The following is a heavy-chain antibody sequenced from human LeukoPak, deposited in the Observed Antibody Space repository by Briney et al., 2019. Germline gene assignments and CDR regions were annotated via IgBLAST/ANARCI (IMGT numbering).Heavy chain of an antibody. CDR3: ARAGYDILTGYYSSVY. D-gene: IGHD3-9*01. Sequence: GGSLRLSCAASGFTFSNYSMNWVRQAPGKGLEWVSSISSSSSYIYYADSVKGRFTISRDNAKNSLYLQMNSLRAEDTAVYYCARAGYDILTGYYSSVYWGQGTLVTVSS. J-gene: IGHJ4*02. V-gene: IGHV3-21*01. CDR2: ISSSSSYI. CDR1: GFTFSNYS.